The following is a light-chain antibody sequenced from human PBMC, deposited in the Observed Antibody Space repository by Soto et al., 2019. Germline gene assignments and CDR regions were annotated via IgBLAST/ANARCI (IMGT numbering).Light chain of an antibody. CDR2: EVS. J-gene: IGLJ1*01. V-gene: IGLV2-14*01. Sequence: QSVLTQPASVSGSPGQSITISCTGTSSDVGGYNYVSWYQQHPGQAPKVMIYEVSYRPSGVSNRFSGSKSGNTASLTISGLQAEDEADYYCSSYTSISTHVFGTGTKLTVL. CDR1: SSDVGGYNY. CDR3: SSYTSISTHV.